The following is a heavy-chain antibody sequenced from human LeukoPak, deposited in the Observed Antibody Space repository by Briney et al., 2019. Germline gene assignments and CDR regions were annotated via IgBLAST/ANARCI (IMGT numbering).Heavy chain of an antibody. CDR3: ARDSDFDILTGYSPYDF. Sequence: GGSLRLSCAASGFTFISYSMNWVRQAPGKGLEWVSSISSSSDSVYYADSVKGRFTVSRDSAKNSLYLQMNSLRAEDTAVYYCARDSDFDILTGYSPYDFWGQGTLVTVSS. J-gene: IGHJ4*02. CDR1: GFTFISYS. CDR2: ISSSSDSV. D-gene: IGHD3-9*01. V-gene: IGHV3-21*06.